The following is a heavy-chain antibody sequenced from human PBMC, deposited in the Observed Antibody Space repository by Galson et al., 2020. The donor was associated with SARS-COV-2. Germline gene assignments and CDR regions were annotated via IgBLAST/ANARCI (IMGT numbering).Heavy chain of an antibody. CDR2: ISYDGSNK. CDR1: GFTFSSYG. J-gene: IGHJ4*02. Sequence: GGSLRLSCAASGFTFSSYGMHWVRQAPGKGLEWVAVISYDGSNKYYADSVKGRFTISRDNSKNTLYLQMNSLRAEDTAVYYCAKDGGYSYGQKGYFDYWGQGTLVTVSS. D-gene: IGHD5-18*01. CDR3: AKDGGYSYGQKGYFDY. V-gene: IGHV3-30*18.